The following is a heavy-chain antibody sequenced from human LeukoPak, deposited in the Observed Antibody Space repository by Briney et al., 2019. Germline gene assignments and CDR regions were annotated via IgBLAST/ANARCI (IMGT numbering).Heavy chain of an antibody. Sequence: SETLSLTCAVSGDSISSGGYSWSWIRQPPGKGLEWIGYIYHSGSTHYNPSLKSRVTISVDRSKNHFSLKLSSVTAADTAVYYCARNRDGYNSFDYWGQGTLVTVSS. CDR1: GDSISSGGYS. D-gene: IGHD5-24*01. CDR2: IYHSGST. CDR3: ARNRDGYNSFDY. J-gene: IGHJ4*02. V-gene: IGHV4-30-2*01.